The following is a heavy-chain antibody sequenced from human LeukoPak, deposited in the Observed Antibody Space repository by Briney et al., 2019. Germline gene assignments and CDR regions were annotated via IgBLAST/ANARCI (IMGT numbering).Heavy chain of an antibody. J-gene: IGHJ5*02. CDR3: ARAPRPGIAAAGYNWFDP. D-gene: IGHD6-13*01. CDR1: GGTFSSYA. CDR2: IIPIFGTA. Sequence: ASVKVSCKASGGTFSSYAISWVRQAPGQGLEWMGGIIPIFGTANYAQKFQGRVTITADESTSTAYMELSSLRSEDMGVYYCARAPRPGIAAAGYNWFDPWGQGTLVTVSS. V-gene: IGHV1-69*13.